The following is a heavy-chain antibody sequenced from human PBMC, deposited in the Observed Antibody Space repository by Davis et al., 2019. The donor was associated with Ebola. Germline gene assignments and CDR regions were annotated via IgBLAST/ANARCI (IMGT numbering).Heavy chain of an antibody. CDR2: IVPIFGIA. CDR3: ARDYYDSNDYPSRYFDL. D-gene: IGHD3-22*01. J-gene: IGHJ2*01. CDR1: GGTFSNSA. V-gene: IGHV1-69*13. Sequence: AASVKVSCKASGGTFSNSAFSWVRQAPGQGLEWVGGIVPIFGIANSAQKFQGRVTITADDSTSTGYMELSSLRSEDTAIYYCARDYYDSNDYPSRYFDLWGRGTLVTVSS.